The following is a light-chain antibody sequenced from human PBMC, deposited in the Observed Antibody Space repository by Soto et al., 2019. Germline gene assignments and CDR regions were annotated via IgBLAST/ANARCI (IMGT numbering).Light chain of an antibody. J-gene: IGLJ3*02. CDR1: SSDVGGYTY. CDR3: SSYTSSSTLV. V-gene: IGLV2-14*01. CDR2: EVS. Sequence: QSALTQPASVSGSPGQSITISCTGTSSDVGGYTYVSWYQQHPRKAPKLIISEVSTRPSGVSHRFSGSKSGNTASLTISGLQAADEADYYCSSYTSSSTLVFGGGTKVTVL.